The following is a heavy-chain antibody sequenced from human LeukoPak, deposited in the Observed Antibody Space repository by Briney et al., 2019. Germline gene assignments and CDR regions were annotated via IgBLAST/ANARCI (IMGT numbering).Heavy chain of an antibody. V-gene: IGHV4-59*08. D-gene: IGHD6-13*01. CDR1: GGSISSYY. CDR3: ARHPAATGTRGYFDF. Sequence: PSETLSLTCTVSGGSISSYYWSWIRQPPGKGLEWIGYIYYSGSTNYNPSLKSRVTILVDMSKNQFSLKLSSVTAADTAVYYCARHPAATGTRGYFDFWGQGTLVTVSS. J-gene: IGHJ4*02. CDR2: IYYSGST.